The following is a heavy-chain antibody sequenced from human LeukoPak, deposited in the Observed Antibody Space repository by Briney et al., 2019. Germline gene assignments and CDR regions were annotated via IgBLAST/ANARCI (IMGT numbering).Heavy chain of an antibody. D-gene: IGHD6-13*01. Sequence: KPGGSLRLSCAVSGFTFSDYYMSWIRQAPGKGLEWVSYISSSGSTIYYADSVKGRFTISRDNAKNSLYLQMNSLRAEDTAVYYCAREKSSSWYWDYWGQGTLVTVSS. V-gene: IGHV3-11*04. CDR2: ISSSGSTI. CDR3: AREKSSSWYWDY. J-gene: IGHJ4*02. CDR1: GFTFSDYY.